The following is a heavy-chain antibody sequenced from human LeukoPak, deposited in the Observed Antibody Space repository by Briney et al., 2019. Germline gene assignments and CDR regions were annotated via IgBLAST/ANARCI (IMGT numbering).Heavy chain of an antibody. J-gene: IGHJ3*02. Sequence: ASVKVSCKASGYTFTSYAMHWVRQAPGQRLEWMGWINAGNGNTKYSQKFQGRVTMTRNTSISTAYMELSSLRSEDTAVYYCARTVRTRLPDAFDIWGQGTMVTVSS. CDR3: ARTVRTRLPDAFDI. V-gene: IGHV1-3*01. CDR2: INAGNGNT. D-gene: IGHD4/OR15-4a*01. CDR1: GYTFTSYA.